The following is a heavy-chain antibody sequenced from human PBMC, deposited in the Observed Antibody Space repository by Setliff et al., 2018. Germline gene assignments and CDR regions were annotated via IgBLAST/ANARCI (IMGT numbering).Heavy chain of an antibody. J-gene: IGHJ4*02. CDR3: AKDDQIRGHKLDY. CDR2: ISGSGGNT. CDR1: GFTFSGSA. Sequence: GGSLRLSCAVSGFTFSGSAVHWVRQASGKGLEWVSAISGSGGNTYYADSVKGRFTISRDNSNNTLYLQMNSLRADDTATYYCAKDDQIRGHKLDYWGQGTLVTVSS. V-gene: IGHV3-23*01. D-gene: IGHD3-10*01.